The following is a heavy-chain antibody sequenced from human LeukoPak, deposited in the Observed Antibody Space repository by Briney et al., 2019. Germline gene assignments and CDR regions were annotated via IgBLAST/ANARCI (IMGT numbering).Heavy chain of an antibody. J-gene: IGHJ4*02. CDR2: IIPIFGTA. D-gene: IGHD5-18*01. Sequence: SVKVSCKASGRTFSSYAISWVRQAPGHGLEWMGGIIPIFGTANYAQKFQGRVTITADESTSTAYMELSSPRSEGTAVYYCARAGGGYSYGYSDYWGQGTLVTVSS. CDR1: GRTFSSYA. CDR3: ARAGGGYSYGYSDY. V-gene: IGHV1-69*13.